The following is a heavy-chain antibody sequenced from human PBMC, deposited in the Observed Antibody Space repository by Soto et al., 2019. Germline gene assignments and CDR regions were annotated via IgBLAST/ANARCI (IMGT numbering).Heavy chain of an antibody. CDR2: IYYSGST. CDR3: ARQGGYYDSSGYYYVSWFDP. J-gene: IGHJ5*02. Sequence: SETLSLTCTVSGGSISSYYWSWIRQPPGKGLEWIGYIYYSGSTNYNPSLKSRVTISVDTSKNQFSLKLSSVTAADTAVYYCARQGGYYDSSGYYYVSWFDPWGQGTLVTAPQ. V-gene: IGHV4-59*08. D-gene: IGHD3-22*01. CDR1: GGSISSYY.